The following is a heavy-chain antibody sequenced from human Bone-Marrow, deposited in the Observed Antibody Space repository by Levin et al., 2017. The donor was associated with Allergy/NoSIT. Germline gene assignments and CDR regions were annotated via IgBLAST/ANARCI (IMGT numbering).Heavy chain of an antibody. Sequence: ESGPTLVKPTQTLTLTCSFYGFSLRTDGVGVGWVRQPPGKALEWLALVYWSDDKRYSPSLRNRLTITKVTSENQVVLIMTDMNPLDSATYYCVHNAARFWRGPTYWGQGIRVTVST. D-gene: IGHD3-3*01. CDR3: VHNAARFWRGPTY. CDR2: VYWSDDK. CDR1: GFSLRTDGVG. V-gene: IGHV2-5*01. J-gene: IGHJ4*02.